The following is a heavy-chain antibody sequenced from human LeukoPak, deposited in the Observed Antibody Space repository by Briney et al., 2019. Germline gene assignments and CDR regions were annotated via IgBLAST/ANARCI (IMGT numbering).Heavy chain of an antibody. CDR1: GYSFTNFY. V-gene: IGHV1-46*01. D-gene: IGHD3-10*01. CDR2: INLSGGST. Sequence: GASVKVSCKASGYSFTNFYIHWVRQAPEQGLEWMGIINLSGGSTNYAQKFQGRVTMTSDTSASTVYLDLSSLRSEDTAIYYCARDKSSTNWLDSWGQGTLVTVSS. CDR3: ARDKSSTNWLDS. J-gene: IGHJ5*01.